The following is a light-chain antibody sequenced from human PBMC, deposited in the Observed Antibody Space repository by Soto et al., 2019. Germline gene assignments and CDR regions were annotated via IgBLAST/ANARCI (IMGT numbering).Light chain of an antibody. Sequence: EMVLTQSPGALSLSPGERATLSCRASQSVSSSHLAWYQQKPGQAPRLLIYGASSRATGIPDRFSGSGSGTDFTLTISRLEPEDFAVYYCQQYGSPPWTFGQGTKVDIK. J-gene: IGKJ1*01. V-gene: IGKV3-20*01. CDR2: GAS. CDR1: QSVSSSH. CDR3: QQYGSPPWT.